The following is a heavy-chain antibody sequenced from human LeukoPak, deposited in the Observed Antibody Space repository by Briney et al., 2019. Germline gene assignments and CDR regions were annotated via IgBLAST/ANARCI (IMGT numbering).Heavy chain of an antibody. Sequence: PGGSLTLSCGASGFILWNYAMIWVPQAPGKGLQWVSQISGTGGGTWYAGFARDRFTISRDNSKKTLYLQMSGLRVEDTAMYYCVKDPRDTYGTNWFVSWGQGTLLIVSS. CDR2: ISGTGGGT. J-gene: IGHJ5*01. CDR3: VKDPRDTYGTNWFVS. CDR1: GFILWNYA. V-gene: IGHV3-23*01. D-gene: IGHD2-21*01.